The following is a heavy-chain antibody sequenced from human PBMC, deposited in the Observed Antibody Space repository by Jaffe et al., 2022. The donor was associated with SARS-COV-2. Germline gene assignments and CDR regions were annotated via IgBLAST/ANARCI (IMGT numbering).Heavy chain of an antibody. CDR1: GFTFSNYW. CDR2: IKPDASGY. CDR3: VTEDRGSGWTH. Sequence: EVQLVESGGGLVQPGGSLRLSCAASGFTFSNYWMTWVRQAPGKGLEWVASIKPDASGYLYVDSVKGRFTISRDNAGNSLHLQMNSLRAEDTAVFYCVTEDRGSGWTHWGQGTQVTVSS. J-gene: IGHJ4*02. D-gene: IGHD6-19*01. V-gene: IGHV3-7*01.